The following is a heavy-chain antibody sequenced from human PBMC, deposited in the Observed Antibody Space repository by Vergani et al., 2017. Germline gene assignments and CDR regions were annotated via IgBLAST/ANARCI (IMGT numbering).Heavy chain of an antibody. CDR1: GYTFTSYA. CDR3: ARLRSAVVRGVQGATYYYYGLDV. V-gene: IGHV7-4-1*02. J-gene: IGHJ6*02. Sequence: QVQLVQSGSELKKPGASVKVSCKASGYTFTSYAINWLRQAPGQGLEWMGKINTNTGNPTYAQGFTGRFVFSLDRPASAANLQISGLKTEDTAVYFCARLRSAVVRGVQGATYYYYGLDVWGQGTTVNVSS. D-gene: IGHD3-10*01. CDR2: INTNTGNP.